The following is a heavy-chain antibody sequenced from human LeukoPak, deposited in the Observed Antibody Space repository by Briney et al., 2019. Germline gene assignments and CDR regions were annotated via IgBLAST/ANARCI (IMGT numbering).Heavy chain of an antibody. CDR2: LLYSGST. CDR1: GGSIPSYY. V-gene: IGHV4-59*01. J-gene: IGHJ4*02. Sequence: SETLSLTCAISGGSIPSYYWSWIRQTPGKGLEWIGYLLYSGSTYYNPSLKSRVTMSIDTSKNQFSLKLRSVTAADTAVYYCARGAYSNYLSVGYWGQGILVTVSS. D-gene: IGHD4-11*01. CDR3: ARGAYSNYLSVGY.